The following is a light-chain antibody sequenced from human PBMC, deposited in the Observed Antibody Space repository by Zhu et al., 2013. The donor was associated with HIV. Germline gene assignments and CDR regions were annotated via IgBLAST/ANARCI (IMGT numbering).Light chain of an antibody. J-gene: IGKJ1*01. CDR1: QSVSSY. CDR3: QQRNSWPRT. CDR2: DAS. V-gene: IGKV3-11*01. Sequence: EIELTQSPGTLSLSPGERVTLSCRASQSVSSYLAWYQQKPGQAPRLLIYDASNRATGIPARFSGSGSGTDFTLTISSLESEDFAVYYCQQRNSWPRTFGQGTKVEIK.